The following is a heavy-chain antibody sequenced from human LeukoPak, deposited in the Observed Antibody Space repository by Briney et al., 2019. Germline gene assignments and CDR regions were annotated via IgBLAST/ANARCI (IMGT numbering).Heavy chain of an antibody. Sequence: GRCLRLSCAASGFTFDDYSMHWVRRAPGKGLEDVSGMSWNSGSIVYADSVKGRFTISRDNAKNSLYLQMNRLRAEAVALYYCAKGANWGLGDAFDIWGQGTMVTVSS. CDR3: AKGANWGLGDAFDI. V-gene: IGHV3-9*03. J-gene: IGHJ3*02. D-gene: IGHD7-27*01. CDR1: GFTFDDYS. CDR2: MSWNSGSI.